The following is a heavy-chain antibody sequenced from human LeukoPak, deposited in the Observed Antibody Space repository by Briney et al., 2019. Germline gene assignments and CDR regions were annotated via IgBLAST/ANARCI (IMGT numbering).Heavy chain of an antibody. Sequence: GGSLRLPCAASGFTFSSYAMHWVRQAPGKELEWVAVISDDGNNKYYADSVKGRFTISRDNSKNTLYLQMNSLRGEDTAVYYCASVDDLDAFAMWGQGTMVTVSS. CDR1: GFTFSSYA. CDR2: ISDDGNNK. D-gene: IGHD5-12*01. CDR3: ASVDDLDAFAM. J-gene: IGHJ3*02. V-gene: IGHV3-30*04.